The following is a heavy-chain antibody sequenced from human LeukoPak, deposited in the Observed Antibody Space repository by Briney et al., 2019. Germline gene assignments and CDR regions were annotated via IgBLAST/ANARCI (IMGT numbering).Heavy chain of an antibody. D-gene: IGHD6-13*01. J-gene: IGHJ4*02. Sequence: TSETLSLTCTVSGGSISSYYWSWLRQPAGKGLEWIGRIYTSGSTNYNPSLKSRVTMSVDTSQNQFSLKLSSVTAADTAVYYCARAWSSSSWYGFDYWGQGTLVTVS. CDR3: ARAWSSSSWYGFDY. CDR1: GGSISSYY. V-gene: IGHV4-4*07. CDR2: IYTSGST.